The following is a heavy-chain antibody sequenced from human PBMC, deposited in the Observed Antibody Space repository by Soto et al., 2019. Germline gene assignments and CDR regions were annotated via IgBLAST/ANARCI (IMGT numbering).Heavy chain of an antibody. CDR2: ISGSGGST. V-gene: IGHV3-23*04. J-gene: IGHJ4*02. D-gene: IGHD1-26*01. CDR1: GFTFSSYA. Sequence: VQLVESGGGVVQPGRSLRLSCAASGFTFSSYAMHWVRQAPGKGLEWLAAISGSGGSTYYADSVKGRFTISRDNSKNTLYLQMNSLRAEDTAVYYCAKDASSGSYPDYWGQGTLVTVSS. CDR3: AKDASSGSYPDY.